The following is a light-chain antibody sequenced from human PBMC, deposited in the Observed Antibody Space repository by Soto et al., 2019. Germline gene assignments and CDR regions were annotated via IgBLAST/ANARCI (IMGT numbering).Light chain of an antibody. J-gene: IGLJ2*01. V-gene: IGLV2-14*01. CDR2: EVS. CDR3: SSYTPSGTVV. CDR1: SSDVGGYNY. Sequence: QSALTQPASVSGSPGQSSTSSCTGTSSDVGGYNYVSWYQHHPGKAPKLLIYEVSNRPSGVSNRFSGSKSGSTASLTISGLQAEDEAGYFCSSYTPSGTVVFGGGTKLTVL.